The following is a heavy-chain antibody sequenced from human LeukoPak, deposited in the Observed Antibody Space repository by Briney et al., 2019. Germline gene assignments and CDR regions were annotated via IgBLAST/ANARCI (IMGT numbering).Heavy chain of an antibody. CDR2: IWYDGSNK. D-gene: IGHD7-27*01. J-gene: IGHJ4*02. Sequence: GGSLRLSCAASGFTFSSYGMHWVRQAPGKGLEWVAVIWYDGSNKYYADSVKGRFTVSRDNSKNTLFLQMNSLRAEDTAVYYCAKDGGLWVSAHWGDSWGRGTLVTVSS. V-gene: IGHV3-33*06. CDR1: GFTFSSYG. CDR3: AKDGGLWVSAHWGDS.